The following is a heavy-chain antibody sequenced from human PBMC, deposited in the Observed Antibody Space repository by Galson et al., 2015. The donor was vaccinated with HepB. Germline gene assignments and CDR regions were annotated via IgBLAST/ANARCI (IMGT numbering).Heavy chain of an antibody. D-gene: IGHD3-3*01. J-gene: IGHJ5*02. Sequence: SVKVSCKASGGTFSSYAISWVRQAPGQGLEWMGGIIPILGTANYAQKFQGRVTITADESTSTAYMELSSLRSEDTAVYYCAREHPYDFWNVYYNWGWFDPLVQVTLVTVSS. CDR3: AREHPYDFWNVYYNWGWFDP. V-gene: IGHV1-69*13. CDR2: IIPILGTA. CDR1: GGTFSSYA.